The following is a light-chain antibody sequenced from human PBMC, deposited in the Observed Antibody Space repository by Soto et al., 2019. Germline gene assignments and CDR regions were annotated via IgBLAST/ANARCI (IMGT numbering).Light chain of an antibody. CDR2: AAS. J-gene: IGKJ1*01. CDR1: QGVSTW. V-gene: IGKV1-12*01. CDR3: QQASTFPRT. Sequence: DIQMTQSPSSVSASVGDRVTITCRASQGVSTWLAWYQQKPGKAPKNLIYAASRLQSGVPSRFSGSGSGTDFTLTITSLQSEDFATYFCQQASTFPRTFGQGTRVEMK.